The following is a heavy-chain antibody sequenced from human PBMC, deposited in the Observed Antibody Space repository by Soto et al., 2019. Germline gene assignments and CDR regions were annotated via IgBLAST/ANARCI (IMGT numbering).Heavy chain of an antibody. CDR3: ARGSSSGSSPSGMDV. CDR1: GGSISSGGYY. Sequence: KTSETLSLTCTVSGGSISSGGYYWSWIRQHPGKGLEWIGYIYYSGSTYYNPSLKSRVTISVDTSKNQFSLKLSSVTAADTAVYYCARGSSSGSSPSGMDVWGQGTTVTVSS. D-gene: IGHD3-10*01. J-gene: IGHJ6*02. CDR2: IYYSGST. V-gene: IGHV4-31*03.